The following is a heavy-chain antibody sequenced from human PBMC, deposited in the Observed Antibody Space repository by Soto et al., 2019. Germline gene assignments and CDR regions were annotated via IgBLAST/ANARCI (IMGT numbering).Heavy chain of an antibody. V-gene: IGHV3-30*03. D-gene: IGHD2-2*01. CDR3: ARAPEFEYQLLHYFDY. CDR1: GFTFSNYG. Sequence: HPGGSLRLSCAASGFTFSNYGMHWVRQTPGKGLEWVALILYDGSNKYYADSVKGRFTISRDNSKNTLYLQVSSLRAEDTAVYYCARAPEFEYQLLHYFDYWGQGTLVTVSS. CDR2: ILYDGSNK. J-gene: IGHJ4*02.